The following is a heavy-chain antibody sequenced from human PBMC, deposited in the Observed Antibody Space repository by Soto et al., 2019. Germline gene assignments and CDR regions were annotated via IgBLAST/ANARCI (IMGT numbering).Heavy chain of an antibody. D-gene: IGHD6-6*01. Sequence: GGSLRLSCAASGFTFDDYAMHWVRQAPGKGLEWVSGISWNSGSIGYADSVKGRFTISRDNAKNSLYLQMNSLRAEDTALYYCAKGSHIAARHHAFDIWGQGTMVTVSS. V-gene: IGHV3-9*01. CDR2: ISWNSGSI. CDR1: GFTFDDYA. J-gene: IGHJ3*02. CDR3: AKGSHIAARHHAFDI.